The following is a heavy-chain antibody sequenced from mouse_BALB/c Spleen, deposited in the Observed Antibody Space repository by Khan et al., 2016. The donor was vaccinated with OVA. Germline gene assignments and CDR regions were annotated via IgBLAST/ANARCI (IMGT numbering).Heavy chain of an antibody. CDR3: WLLL. V-gene: IGHV6-6*02. D-gene: IGHD2-3*01. Sequence: EVKLEVSGGGLVQPGGSMKLSCVASGFPLSNYWMNWVRQSPEKGRVWVAESRLKSDDYVTQYEVSVKGRFHISRDDYKSNVYLQMNDFRAEDTGIYYCWLLLWGQGTTLTVSS. CDR1: GFPLSNYW. J-gene: IGHJ2*01. CDR2: SRLKSDDYVT.